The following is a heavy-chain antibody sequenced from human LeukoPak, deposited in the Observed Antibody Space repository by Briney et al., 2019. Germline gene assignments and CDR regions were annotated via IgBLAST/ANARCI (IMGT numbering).Heavy chain of an antibody. CDR3: ARGKTRRGYCSSIECYNLYYSYMDV. V-gene: IGHV4-34*01. J-gene: IGHJ6*03. Sequence: MPSETLSLTCAVYGESFSGSSWSWIRQPPGKGLEWIGEIDHSGSTNYNPSLKSRVTISVDTSKNQFPLKLNSVTAADTAVYYCARGKTRRGYCSSIECYNLYYSYMDVWGRGTTVTVS. CDR1: GESFSGSS. D-gene: IGHD2-2*01. CDR2: IDHSGST.